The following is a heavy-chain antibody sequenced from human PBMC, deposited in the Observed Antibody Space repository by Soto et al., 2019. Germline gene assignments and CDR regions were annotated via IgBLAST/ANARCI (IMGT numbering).Heavy chain of an antibody. V-gene: IGHV3-30*18. CDR3: AKDYSSSGYCGWTFYHYGRDV. CDR1: GFTFSSYG. D-gene: IGHD6-13*01. Sequence: GGSLRLSCAASGFTFSSYGMHWVRQAPGKGLEWVAVISYDGSNKYYADSVKGRFTISRDNSKNTLYLQMNSLRAEDTAVYYCAKDYSSSGYCGWTFYHYGRDVWGQGTTVTVSS. J-gene: IGHJ6*02. CDR2: ISYDGSNK.